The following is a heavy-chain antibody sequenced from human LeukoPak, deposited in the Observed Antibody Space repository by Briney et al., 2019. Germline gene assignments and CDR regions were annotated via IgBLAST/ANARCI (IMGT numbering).Heavy chain of an antibody. V-gene: IGHV1-46*01. J-gene: IGHJ4*02. CDR1: GYTFTSYY. Sequence: ASVKVSCKASGYTFTSYYMHWVRQAPGEGLEWMGIINPTGGSTSYAQKFQGRVTMTRDTSTSTVYMELSSLRSEDTAVYYCARSEYYYDSSGSRPPFDYWGQGTLVTVSS. CDR3: ARSEYYYDSSGSRPPFDY. D-gene: IGHD3-22*01. CDR2: INPTGGST.